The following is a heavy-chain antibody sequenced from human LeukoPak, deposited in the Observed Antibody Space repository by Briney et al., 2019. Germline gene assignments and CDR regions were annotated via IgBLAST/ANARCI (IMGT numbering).Heavy chain of an antibody. CDR3: ARALSRTIFVDY. CDR2: IYYSGST. J-gene: IGHJ4*02. D-gene: IGHD3-3*01. V-gene: IGHV4-59*08. Sequence: SETLSLTCTVSGGSISSYYWSWIRQPPGKGLEWIGYIYYSGSTNYNPSLKSRVTISVDTSKNQFSLKLSSVTAADTAVYYCARALSRTIFVDYWGQGTLATVSS. CDR1: GGSISSYY.